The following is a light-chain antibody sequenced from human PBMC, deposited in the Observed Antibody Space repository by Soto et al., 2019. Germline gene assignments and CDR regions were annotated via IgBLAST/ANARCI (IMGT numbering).Light chain of an antibody. CDR1: QSVTRNY. CDR3: QQYGSSPYT. CDR2: IAS. J-gene: IGKJ2*01. Sequence: EVVLTQSPGTLSLSPGERATLSCRASQSVTRNYLAWYQQKPGQAPRLLIYIASSRATGIPDRFSGSGSRTDFTLTISRLEPEDFAMYYCQQYGSSPYTFGQGTKLEIK. V-gene: IGKV3-20*01.